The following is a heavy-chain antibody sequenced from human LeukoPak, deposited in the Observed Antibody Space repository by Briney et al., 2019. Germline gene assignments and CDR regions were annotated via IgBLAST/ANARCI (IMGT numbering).Heavy chain of an antibody. Sequence: PGGSLRLSCAASGFTVSRNYMTWARQAPGKGLEWVSVIYSGGETYYADSVRGRFTISRDVSKNTVYLQMNSLRVDDTAIYYCARDENPSENWGQGTLVTVSS. J-gene: IGHJ4*02. V-gene: IGHV3-66*01. CDR3: ARDENPSEN. CDR1: GFTVSRNY. D-gene: IGHD1-14*01. CDR2: IYSGGET.